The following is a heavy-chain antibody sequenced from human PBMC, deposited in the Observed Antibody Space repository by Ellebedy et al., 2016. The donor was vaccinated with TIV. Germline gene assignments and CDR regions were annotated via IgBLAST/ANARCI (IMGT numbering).Heavy chain of an antibody. CDR1: GFTFSSYG. V-gene: IGHV3-30*18. J-gene: IGHJ6*02. D-gene: IGHD6-13*01. CDR3: AKDRSSSWSPLSYYYYDGLDV. Sequence: GESLKISXAASGFTFSSYGMHWVRQAPGKGLEWVAYISYDESSKSYADSVKGRFTVSRDNSENTLHMLMNSLTPEDTAVYYCAKDRSSSWSPLSYYYYDGLDVWGQGTTVTVSS. CDR2: ISYDESSK.